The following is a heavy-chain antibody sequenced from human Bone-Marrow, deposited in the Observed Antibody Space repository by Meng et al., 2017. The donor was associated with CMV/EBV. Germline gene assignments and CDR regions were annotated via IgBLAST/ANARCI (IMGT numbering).Heavy chain of an antibody. CDR1: GFTFSCYA. J-gene: IGHJ4*02. V-gene: IGHV3-30-3*01. CDR3: ARVLN. CDR2: ISYDGSNK. Sequence: QVLLVESGGGVGQPGWSLRLSCAASGFTFSCYAMHWVRQAPGKGLEWVAVISYDGSNKYYADSVKGRFTISRDNSKNTLYLQMNSLRAEDTAVYYCARVLNWGQGTLVTVAS.